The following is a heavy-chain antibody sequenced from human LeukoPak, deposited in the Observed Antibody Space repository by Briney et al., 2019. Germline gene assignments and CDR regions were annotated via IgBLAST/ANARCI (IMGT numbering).Heavy chain of an antibody. V-gene: IGHV1-2*02. CDR3: ATASGRFSPIDY. J-gene: IGHJ4*02. CDR2: INPNSGAT. Sequence: GASVKVSCKASGDTFTDYYIHWVRQAPGQGLEWMGWINPNSGATNYAQKFQGRVTMTRDTSISTACMELSKLRSDDTAVYYCATASGRFSPIDYWGQGALVTVSS. CDR1: GDTFTDYY. D-gene: IGHD3-10*01.